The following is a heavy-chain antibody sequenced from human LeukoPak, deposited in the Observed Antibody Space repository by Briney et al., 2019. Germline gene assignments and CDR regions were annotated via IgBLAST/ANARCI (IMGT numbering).Heavy chain of an antibody. CDR1: GGSFSGYY. Sequence: SETLSLTCAVYGGSFSGYYWSWIRQPPGKGLEWIGEINHSGSTNYNPSLKSRVTISVDTSKNQFSLKLSSATAADTAVYYCARVVTGDFWSGYLNGGYFDYWGQGTLVTVSS. J-gene: IGHJ4*02. CDR3: ARVVTGDFWSGYLNGGYFDY. V-gene: IGHV4-34*01. D-gene: IGHD3-3*01. CDR2: INHSGST.